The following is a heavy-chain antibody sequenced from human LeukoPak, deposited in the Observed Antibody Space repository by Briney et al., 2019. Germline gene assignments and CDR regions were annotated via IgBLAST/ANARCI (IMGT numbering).Heavy chain of an antibody. CDR3: ARDYCSSTSCYYDAFDI. V-gene: IGHV1-2*02. D-gene: IGHD2-2*01. CDR1: GYTLTGYY. CDR2: INPNSGGT. J-gene: IGHJ3*02. Sequence: AGVKVSCKASGYTLTGYYMHWVGQAAGQGLNWMEWINPNSGGTNYAQKFQGRVTMTRDTSISTAYMELSRLRSDDTAVYYCARDYCSSTSCYYDAFDIWGQGTMVTVSS.